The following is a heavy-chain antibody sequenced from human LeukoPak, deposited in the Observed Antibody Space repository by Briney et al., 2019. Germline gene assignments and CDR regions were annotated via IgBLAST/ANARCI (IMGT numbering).Heavy chain of an antibody. CDR2: IIPILGIA. D-gene: IGHD7-27*01. Sequence: SVKVSFKASGGTFSSYAISWVRQAPGQGLEWMGRIIPILGIANYAQKFQGRVTITADKSTSTAYMELSSLRSEDTAVYYCARGPTGDYFDYWGQGTLVTVSS. CDR3: ARGPTGDYFDY. CDR1: GGTFSSYA. V-gene: IGHV1-69*04. J-gene: IGHJ4*02.